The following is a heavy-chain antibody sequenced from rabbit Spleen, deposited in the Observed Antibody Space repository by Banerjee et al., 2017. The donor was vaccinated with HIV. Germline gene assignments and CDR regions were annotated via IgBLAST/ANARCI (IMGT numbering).Heavy chain of an antibody. Sequence: EQLEESGGGLVKPEGSLTLTCKASGVSFIYNGVMCWVRQAAGKGLEWIACINANNGNSVYANWAKGRFTISKTSSTTVTLQMTSLTDADTATYFCARDLAAVIGWSFGLWGPGTLVTVS. CDR2: INANNGNS. J-gene: IGHJ4*01. CDR3: ARDLAAVIGWSFGL. D-gene: IGHD4-2*01. CDR1: GVSFIYNGV. V-gene: IGHV1S45*01.